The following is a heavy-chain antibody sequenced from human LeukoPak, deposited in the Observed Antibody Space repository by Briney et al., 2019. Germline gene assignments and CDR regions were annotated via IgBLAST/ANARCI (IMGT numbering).Heavy chain of an antibody. D-gene: IGHD2-2*01. CDR2: ISGSGGST. CDR3: AKDFVLGDIVVVDAFDI. J-gene: IGHJ3*02. Sequence: GGSLRLSCAASGFTFSSYAMSWVRQAPGKGLEWVSAISGSGGSTYYADSVKGRFTISRDNSKNTLYLQMNSLRAEDTAVYYCAKDFVLGDIVVVDAFDIWGQGTVVTVSS. V-gene: IGHV3-23*01. CDR1: GFTFSSYA.